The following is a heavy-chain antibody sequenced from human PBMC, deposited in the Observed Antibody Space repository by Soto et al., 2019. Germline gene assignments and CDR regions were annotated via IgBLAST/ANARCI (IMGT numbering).Heavy chain of an antibody. D-gene: IGHD4-17*01. Sequence: VQLVESGGGVVQPGRSLRLSCAASGFTFRSYAMHWVRQAPGKGLEWVAVISYDGSNKYYADSVKGRFTISRDNSKNTLYLQMNSLGAEDTAVYYCAREQYGDHYFDYWGQGTLVTVSS. V-gene: IGHV3-30-3*01. J-gene: IGHJ4*02. CDR1: GFTFRSYA. CDR3: AREQYGDHYFDY. CDR2: ISYDGSNK.